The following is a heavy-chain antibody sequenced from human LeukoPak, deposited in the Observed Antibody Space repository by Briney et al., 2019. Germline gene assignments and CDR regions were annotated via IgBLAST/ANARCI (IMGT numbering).Heavy chain of an antibody. CDR1: GFTFSSSG. J-gene: IGHJ4*02. CDR2: IGTNSRTT. D-gene: IGHD3-22*01. V-gene: IGHV3-48*01. CDR3: ARDRHKYNYDSGGYPPY. Sequence: GGSLRLSCTASGFTFSSSGMNWVRQAPGKGLEWVSFIGTNSRTTYYGDSVKGRFTISRDNAKNSLYLQMDSLRAEDTAVYYCARDRHKYNYDSGGYPPYWGQGTLVTVSS.